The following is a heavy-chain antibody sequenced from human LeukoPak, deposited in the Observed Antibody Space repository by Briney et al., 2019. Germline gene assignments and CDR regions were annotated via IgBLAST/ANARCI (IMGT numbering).Heavy chain of an antibody. CDR1: GGSISSSSYY. Sequence: PSETLSLTCTVSGGSISSSSYYWGWIRQPPGKGLEWIGSIYYSGSTYYNPSLKSRVTISVDTSKNQFSLKLSSATAADTAVYFCARLTGYCSSTSCCGGSDYYYGMDVWGQGTTVTVSS. V-gene: IGHV4-39*01. CDR3: ARLTGYCSSTSCCGGSDYYYGMDV. J-gene: IGHJ6*02. D-gene: IGHD2-2*01. CDR2: IYYSGST.